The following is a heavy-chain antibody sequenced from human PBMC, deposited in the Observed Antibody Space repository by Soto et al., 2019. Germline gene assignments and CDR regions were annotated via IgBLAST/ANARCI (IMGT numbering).Heavy chain of an antibody. D-gene: IGHD3-16*02. CDR1: AFTFSGHV. V-gene: IGHV3-23*01. CDR2: ISSNGGSI. Sequence: EVQLLESGGGLVQPGGSLRLSCAASAFTFSGHVMSWVRQAPGKGLEWVSGISSNGGSIYYADSVKGRFTISRDNSKNTLYLQMNSLRAEDTAVYYCAKGVSVGLSGYYGMDVWGQGTTVTVSS. J-gene: IGHJ6*02. CDR3: AKGVSVGLSGYYGMDV.